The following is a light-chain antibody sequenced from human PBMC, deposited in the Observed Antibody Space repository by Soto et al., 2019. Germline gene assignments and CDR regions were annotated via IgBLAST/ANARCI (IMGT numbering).Light chain of an antibody. CDR1: SSDVGGYNY. J-gene: IGLJ2*01. V-gene: IGLV2-8*01. CDR3: SSYAGSNVL. Sequence: QSVLTQSPSASGSPGQSVTISCTGTSSDVGGYNYVSWYQQHPGKAPKLMIYEVSKRPSGVPDRFSGSKSGNTASLTVSGLQAEDEADYYCSSYAGSNVLFGGGTQLTVL. CDR2: EVS.